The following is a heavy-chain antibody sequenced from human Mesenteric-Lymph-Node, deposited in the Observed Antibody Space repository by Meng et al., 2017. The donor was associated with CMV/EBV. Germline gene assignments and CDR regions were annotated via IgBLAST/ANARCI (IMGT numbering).Heavy chain of an antibody. J-gene: IGHJ4*02. Sequence: GESLKISCAASGFSFSNYYMSWVRQAPGRGLEWVANIKQDGSEKHYVDSMKGRFTISRDNAKNSLYLQMNSLRAEDTALYYCARDYDNSGYFYVAFDSWGQGTLVTVSS. V-gene: IGHV3-7*03. D-gene: IGHD3-22*01. CDR2: IKQDGSEK. CDR3: ARDYDNSGYFYVAFDS. CDR1: GFSFSNYY.